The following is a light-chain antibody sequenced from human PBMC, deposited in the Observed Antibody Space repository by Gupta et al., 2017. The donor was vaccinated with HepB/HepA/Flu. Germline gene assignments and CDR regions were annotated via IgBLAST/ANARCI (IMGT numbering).Light chain of an antibody. CDR3: LQPDSVPRS. CDR1: QDISRW. J-gene: IGKJ2*04. Sequence: DIQMTQSPSSVSASVGDRVTITCRASQDISRWLAWYQQKPGEAPRLLIYSASTLQSGVPSRFSGSGFGTAFTLTISSLQPEDSATYYCLQPDSVPRSFGQGTKLEI. V-gene: IGKV1-12*01. CDR2: SAS.